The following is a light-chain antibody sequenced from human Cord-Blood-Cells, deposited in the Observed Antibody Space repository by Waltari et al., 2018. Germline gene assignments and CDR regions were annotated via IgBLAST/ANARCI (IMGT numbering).Light chain of an antibody. V-gene: IGLV3-21*04. CDR2: YDS. Sequence: SYVLTQPPSVSVAPGKTARITCGGNNIGSKRVHWYQQKPGQAPVLVIYYDSDRPSGIPERFSGSNSGNTATLTISRVEAGDEADYYCQVWVSSSDHYVFGTGTKVTVL. CDR3: QVWVSSSDHYV. CDR1: NIGSKR. J-gene: IGLJ1*01.